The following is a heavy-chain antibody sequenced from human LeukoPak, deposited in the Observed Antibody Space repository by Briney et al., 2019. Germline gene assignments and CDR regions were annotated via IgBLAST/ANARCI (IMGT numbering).Heavy chain of an antibody. CDR1: DGSISSYY. D-gene: IGHD6-13*01. Sequence: SETLSLTCTVSDGSISSYYWSWIRQPPGKGLEWIGYIYYSGSTNYNPSLKSRVTISVDTSKNQFSLKLSSVTAADTAVYYCARDAAAGTGYFDYWGQGTLVTVSS. CDR3: ARDAAAGTGYFDY. CDR2: IYYSGST. V-gene: IGHV4-59*01. J-gene: IGHJ4*02.